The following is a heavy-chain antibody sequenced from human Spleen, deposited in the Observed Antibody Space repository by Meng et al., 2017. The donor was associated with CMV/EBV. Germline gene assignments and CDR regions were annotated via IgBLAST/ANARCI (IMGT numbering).Heavy chain of an antibody. V-gene: IGHV3-49*04. CDR3: TRGQDGSSSLRLSYYYYFGMDV. Sequence: GGSLRLSCTASGFSFGDYAMSWVRQAPGKGLEWVGFIRSKPYGGTTEYAASVKGKFTISRHDSKSIAYLQMNSLKTEDTAVYYCTRGQDGSSSLRLSYYYYFGMDVWGQGTTVTVSS. D-gene: IGHD6-6*01. CDR2: IRSKPYGGTT. J-gene: IGHJ6*02. CDR1: GFSFGDYA.